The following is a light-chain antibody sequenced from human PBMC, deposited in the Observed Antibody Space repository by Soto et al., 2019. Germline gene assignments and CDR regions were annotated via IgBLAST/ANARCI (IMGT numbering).Light chain of an antibody. CDR2: EAS. CDR1: SSDVGSHNL. J-gene: IGLJ3*02. CDR3: CSFSSTGANWV. V-gene: IGLV2-23*01. Sequence: QSVLTQPASVSGSPGQSITISCTGTSSDVGSHNLVSWYQHHPANAPKLRVYEASKRPSGVSDRVSGSNSGNTASLTISGSQGEEEAEYFCCSFSSTGANWVFGGATKLTVL.